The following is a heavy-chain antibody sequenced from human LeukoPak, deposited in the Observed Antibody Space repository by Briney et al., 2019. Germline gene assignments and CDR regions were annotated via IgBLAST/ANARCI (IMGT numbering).Heavy chain of an antibody. CDR1: GYTFTSYG. CDR2: ISAYNGNT. D-gene: IGHD3-3*01. Sequence: ASVKVSCKASGYTFTSYGISWVRQAPGQGLEWMGWISAYNGNTNYAQKLQGRVTITRNTSISTAYMELSSLRSEDTAVYYCARGANYDFWSGYYPYYYYMDVWGKGTTVTVSS. J-gene: IGHJ6*03. CDR3: ARGANYDFWSGYYPYYYYMDV. V-gene: IGHV1-18*01.